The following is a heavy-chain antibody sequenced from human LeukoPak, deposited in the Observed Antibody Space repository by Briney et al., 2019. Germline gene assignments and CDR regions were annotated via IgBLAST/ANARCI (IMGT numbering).Heavy chain of an antibody. CDR2: IKQDGSEK. CDR3: ARFYDSSGYKRRGMDY. J-gene: IGHJ4*02. CDR1: GFTFSSYN. Sequence: GSLRLSCAASGFTFSSYNINWVRQAPGKGLEWVANIKQDGSEKYYVDSVKGRFTISRDNAKNSLYLQMNSLRAEDTAVYYCARFYDSSGYKRRGMDYWGQGTLVTVSS. V-gene: IGHV3-7*01. D-gene: IGHD3-22*01.